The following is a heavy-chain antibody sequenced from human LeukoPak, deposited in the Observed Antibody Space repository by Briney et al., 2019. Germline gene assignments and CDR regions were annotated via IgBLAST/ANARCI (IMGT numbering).Heavy chain of an antibody. Sequence: GGSLRLSCAASGFTFDDYAMHWVRQAPGKGLEWVSLISWDGGSTYYADSVKGRFTISRDNSKNSLYLQMNSLRAEDTALYYCAKDMGDTQQIDYWGQGTLVTVSS. V-gene: IGHV3-43D*03. D-gene: IGHD1-26*01. CDR1: GFTFDDYA. CDR2: ISWDGGST. J-gene: IGHJ4*02. CDR3: AKDMGDTQQIDY.